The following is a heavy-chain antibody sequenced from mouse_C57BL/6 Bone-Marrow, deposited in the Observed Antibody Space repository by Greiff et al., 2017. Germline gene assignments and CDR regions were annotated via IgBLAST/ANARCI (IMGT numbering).Heavy chain of an antibody. D-gene: IGHD1-1*01. V-gene: IGHV1-85*01. CDR2: IYPRDGST. J-gene: IGHJ4*01. CDR1: GYTFTSYD. Sequence: QVQLQQSGPELVKPGASVKLSCKASGYTFTSYDINWVKQRPGQGLEWIGWIYPRDGSTKYNEKFKGKATLTVDTSSSTAYMELHSLTSGDSAVYFCARGPYYYGSSYDYYAMDYWGQGTSVTVSS. CDR3: ARGPYYYGSSYDYYAMDY.